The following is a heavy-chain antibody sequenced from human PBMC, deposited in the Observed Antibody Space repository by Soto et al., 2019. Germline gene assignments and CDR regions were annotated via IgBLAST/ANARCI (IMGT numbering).Heavy chain of an antibody. CDR2: IDHSGSI. CDR3: SRGRPPRY. V-gene: IGHV4-34*10. J-gene: IGHJ4*02. Sequence: PSETLSLTYVVSDESFSGYYWSWIRQPPGKGLEWIGDIDHSGSIHYNPSLKSRLTMSVDTSRKHFSLSLSSVTAADAGTYFCSRGRPPRYWGQGTLVNVPQ. CDR1: DESFSGYY.